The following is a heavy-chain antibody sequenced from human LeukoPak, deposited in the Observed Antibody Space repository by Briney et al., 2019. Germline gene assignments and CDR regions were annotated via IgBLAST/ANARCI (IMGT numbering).Heavy chain of an antibody. CDR3: AKSPDTFTYGFLES. Sequence: GRSLRLSCAASGFTFSRYGMYWVRQAPGKGLEWVALISYDKSHRYYADSVKGRFTISRDNSKNTMYLQMNSLRAEDTAVYYCAKSPDTFTYGFLESSGQGTLVTVSS. V-gene: IGHV3-30*18. CDR2: ISYDKSHR. J-gene: IGHJ4*02. D-gene: IGHD4-17*01. CDR1: GFTFSRYG.